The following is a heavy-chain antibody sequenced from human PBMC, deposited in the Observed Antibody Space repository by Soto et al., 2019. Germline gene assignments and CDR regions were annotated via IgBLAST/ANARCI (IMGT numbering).Heavy chain of an antibody. D-gene: IGHD6-13*01. CDR1: G. V-gene: IGHV3-30*18. Sequence: GIDFVGHPTIKRLEWVAVISYEGSNKYYADSVKGRFTISRDNSKNTVYLHMNSLRAEDTAVYYCAKGWPGYSSRGFAFAIWGQGS. CDR3: AKGWPGYSSRGFAFAI. J-gene: IGHJ3*02. CDR2: ISYEGSNK.